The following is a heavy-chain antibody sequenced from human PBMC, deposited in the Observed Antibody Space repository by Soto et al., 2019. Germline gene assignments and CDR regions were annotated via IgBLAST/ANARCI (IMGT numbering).Heavy chain of an antibody. D-gene: IGHD3-10*01. CDR1: GGSISNHC. Sequence: SETMSLTWSVSGGSISNHCWSWIRQPPGKGLEWIGCIYYGGSTNYNPSLKSRVTISVDTSKNQFSLKLSSVTAADTAVYYCARQIITLKPSTFDYWCQGTLVTVSS. V-gene: IGHV4-59*08. J-gene: IGHJ4*02. CDR2: IYYGGST. CDR3: ARQIITLKPSTFDY.